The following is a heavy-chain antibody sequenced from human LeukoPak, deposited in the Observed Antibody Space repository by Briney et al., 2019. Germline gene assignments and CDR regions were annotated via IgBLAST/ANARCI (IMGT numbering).Heavy chain of an antibody. V-gene: IGHV1-46*01. D-gene: IGHD2-15*01. J-gene: IGHJ4*02. CDR1: GYTFTSYY. CDR3: ALRDRSFDY. CDR2: INPSGGST. Sequence: GASVKVSCKASGYTFTSYYMHWVRQAPGQGLEWMGIINPSGGSTNYAQKLQGRVTMTTDTSTSTAYMELRSLRSDDTAVYYCALRDRSFDYWGQGTLVTVSS.